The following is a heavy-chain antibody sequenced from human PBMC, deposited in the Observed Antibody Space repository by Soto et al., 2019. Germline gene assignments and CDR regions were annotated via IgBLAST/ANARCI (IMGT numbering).Heavy chain of an antibody. CDR3: ATVRGMTSATTERYFDY. V-gene: IGHV4-39*01. D-gene: IGHD4-17*01. CDR1: GVSISSSYYY. CDR2: IHYSGST. Sequence: QLQLQESGPGLVKPSETLSLTCTVSGVSISSSYYYWGWIRQPPGKGLEWTGTIHYSGSTYYNPSLNSRIIISIDTTKNQFSLKLNSVTAADAAVYYCATVRGMTSATTERYFDYWGQGTLVTVSS. J-gene: IGHJ4*02.